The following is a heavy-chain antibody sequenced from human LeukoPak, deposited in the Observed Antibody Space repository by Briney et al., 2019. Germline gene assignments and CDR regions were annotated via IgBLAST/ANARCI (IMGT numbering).Heavy chain of an antibody. V-gene: IGHV3-23*01. D-gene: IGHD6-13*01. CDR3: AKSHRAAAGNYYYYYGMDV. CDR2: ISGSGGST. Sequence: QTGGSLGLSCAASGFTFSSYAMSWVRQAPGKGLEWVSAISGSGGSTYHADSVKGRFTISRDNSKNTLYLQMNSLRAEDTAVYYCAKSHRAAAGNYYYYYGMDVWGQGTTVTVSS. J-gene: IGHJ6*02. CDR1: GFTFSSYA.